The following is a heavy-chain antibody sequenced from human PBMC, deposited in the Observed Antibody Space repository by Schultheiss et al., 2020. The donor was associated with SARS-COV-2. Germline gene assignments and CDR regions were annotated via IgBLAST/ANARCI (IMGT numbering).Heavy chain of an antibody. CDR3: TRDPNDLAYFSPSLQEGYYFDY. CDR2: IRSIAYGATT. D-gene: IGHD1-1*01. J-gene: IGHJ4*02. V-gene: IGHV3-49*04. CDR1: GFTFSSYD. Sequence: GGSLRLSCAASGFTFSSYDMHWVRQAPGKGLEWVGFIRSIAYGATTEYAASVKGRFTISRDDSKSIAFLHMNSLKTEDTAVYYCTRDPNDLAYFSPSLQEGYYFDYWGQGTLVTVSS.